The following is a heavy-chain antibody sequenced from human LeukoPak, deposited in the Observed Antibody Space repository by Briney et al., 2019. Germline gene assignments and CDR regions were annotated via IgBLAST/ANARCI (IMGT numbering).Heavy chain of an antibody. CDR3: ARDVSSWYGGYYYYYMDV. CDR1: GGSISSYY. CDR2: IYYSGST. D-gene: IGHD6-13*01. Sequence: PSETLSLTCTVSGGSISSYYWSWIRQPPGKGLEWIGSIYYSGSTYYNPSLKSRVTISVDTSKNQFSLKLSSVTAADTAVYYCARDVSSWYGGYYYYYMDVWGKGTTVTVSS. V-gene: IGHV4-59*12. J-gene: IGHJ6*03.